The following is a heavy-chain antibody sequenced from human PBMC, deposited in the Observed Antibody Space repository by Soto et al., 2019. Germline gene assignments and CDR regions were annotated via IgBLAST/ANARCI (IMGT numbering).Heavy chain of an antibody. CDR3: ARGAPSYDILTGYYEVYYFYYGMDV. CDR2: ISSSGSTI. V-gene: IGHV3-48*03. Sequence: PGGSLRLSCAASGFTFSSYEMNWVRQAPGKGLEWVSYISSSGSTIYYADSVKGRFTISRDNAKNSLYLQMNSLRAEDTAVYYCARGAPSYDILTGYYEVYYFYYGMDVWGQGTTVTVSS. CDR1: GFTFSSYE. D-gene: IGHD3-9*01. J-gene: IGHJ6*02.